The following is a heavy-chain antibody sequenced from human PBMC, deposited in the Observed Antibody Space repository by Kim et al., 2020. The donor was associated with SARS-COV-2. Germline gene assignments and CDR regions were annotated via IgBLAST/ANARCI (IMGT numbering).Heavy chain of an antibody. CDR1: FSGYY. Sequence: FSGYYWSWLRQPPGKGLEWIGEINHSGSTNYNPSLKSRVTISVDTSKNQFSLKLSSVTAADTAVYYCARGRGGSYASKTENWFDPWGQGTLAT. CDR3: ARGRGGSYASKTENWFDP. V-gene: IGHV4-34*01. D-gene: IGHD1-26*01. CDR2: INHSGST. J-gene: IGHJ5*02.